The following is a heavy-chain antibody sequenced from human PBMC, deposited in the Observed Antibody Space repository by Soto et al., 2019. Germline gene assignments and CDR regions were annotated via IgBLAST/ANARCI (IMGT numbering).Heavy chain of an antibody. V-gene: IGHV3-30-3*01. Sequence: GGSLRLSCAASGFTFSSYAMHWVRQAPGKGLEWVAVISYDGSNKYYADSVKGRFTISRDNAKNSLYLQMNSLRAEDTAVYYCARGGAAAGFLIDYWGQGTLVTVSS. J-gene: IGHJ4*02. CDR1: GFTFSSYA. CDR2: ISYDGSNK. CDR3: ARGGAAAGFLIDY. D-gene: IGHD6-13*01.